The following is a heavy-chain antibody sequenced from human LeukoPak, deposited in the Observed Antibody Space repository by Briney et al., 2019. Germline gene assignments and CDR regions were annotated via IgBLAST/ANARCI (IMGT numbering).Heavy chain of an antibody. V-gene: IGHV3-66*01. D-gene: IGHD6-13*01. CDR2: IDSGGGT. CDR1: GFTVSSNY. J-gene: IGHJ4*02. CDR3: ARDCCLLASAGH. Sequence: GGSLRLSCAASGFTVSSNYMSWVRQAPGKGLEWVSVIDSGGGTYYEDSVKSRFTISRDSSKNKLFLQMNSLRAADTAIYYCARDCCLLASAGHWGQGTLVTVSS.